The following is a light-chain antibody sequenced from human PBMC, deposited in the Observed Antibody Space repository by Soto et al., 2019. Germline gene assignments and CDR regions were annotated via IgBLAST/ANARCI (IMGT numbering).Light chain of an antibody. V-gene: IGKV3D-20*01. CDR1: QRVSGGF. J-gene: IGKJ1*01. CDR2: DTS. Sequence: DIVLTQSPATLSLSPGERATLYCGASQRVSGGFLAWYQQKPGLAPRLILYDTSFRATGIPDRFSGSGSGTEFTLTISSLQPDDFATYYCQQYDSFSVTFGQGTKVDIK. CDR3: QQYDSFSVT.